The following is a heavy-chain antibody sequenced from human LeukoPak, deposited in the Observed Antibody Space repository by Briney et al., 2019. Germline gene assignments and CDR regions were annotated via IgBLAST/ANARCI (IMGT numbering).Heavy chain of an antibody. V-gene: IGHV3-23*01. Sequence: GGSLRLSCAASGFTFSSSAMSWVRQVPGKGLEWVSGISASGGSTYYADTVKGRFTISRDNSKNTLYLQMNSLRAEDTAVYYCAKEQIAAAFDYWGQGALVTVSS. D-gene: IGHD6-13*01. CDR2: ISASGGST. CDR3: AKEQIAAAFDY. J-gene: IGHJ4*02. CDR1: GFTFSSSA.